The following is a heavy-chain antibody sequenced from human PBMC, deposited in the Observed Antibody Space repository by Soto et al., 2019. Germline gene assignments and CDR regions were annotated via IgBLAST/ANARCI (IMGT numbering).Heavy chain of an antibody. Sequence: GSLRLSCTVSGGSISSYYWSWIRQPPGKGLEWIGYIYYSGSTNYNPSLKSRVTISVDTSKNQFSLKLSSVTAADTAVYYCARSGATYDNDYWGQGTLVTVSS. D-gene: IGHD3-9*01. CDR1: GGSISSYY. CDR2: IYYSGST. CDR3: ARSGATYDNDY. J-gene: IGHJ4*02. V-gene: IGHV4-59*01.